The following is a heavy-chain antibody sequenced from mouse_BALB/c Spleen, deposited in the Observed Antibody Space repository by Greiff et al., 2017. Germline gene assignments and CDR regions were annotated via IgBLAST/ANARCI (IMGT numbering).Heavy chain of an antibody. D-gene: IGHD1-1*01. Sequence: EVQLVESGGGLVQPGGSLKLSCAASGFTFSSYGMSWVRQTPDKRLELVATININGGSTYYPDSVKGRFTISRDNAKNTLYLQMSSLKSEDTAMYYCAREYYDGSSHYAMDYWGQGTSVTVSS. J-gene: IGHJ4*01. CDR2: ININGGST. CDR1: GFTFSSYG. V-gene: IGHV5-6-3*01. CDR3: AREYYDGSSHYAMDY.